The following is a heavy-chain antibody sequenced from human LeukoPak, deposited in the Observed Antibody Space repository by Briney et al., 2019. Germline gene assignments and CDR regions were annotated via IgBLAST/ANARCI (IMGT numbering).Heavy chain of an antibody. J-gene: IGHJ4*02. CDR1: GVTFSSYA. CDR3: ARDRGAAAGDLDY. CDR2: ISSNGGST. D-gene: IGHD6-13*01. V-gene: IGHV3-64*01. Sequence: GGSLRLSCAASGVTFSSYAMHWVRQAPGKGLEYVSAISSNGGSTYYANSVKGRFTISRDNSKNTLYLQMGSLRAEDMAVYYCARDRGAAAGDLDYWGQGTLVTVSS.